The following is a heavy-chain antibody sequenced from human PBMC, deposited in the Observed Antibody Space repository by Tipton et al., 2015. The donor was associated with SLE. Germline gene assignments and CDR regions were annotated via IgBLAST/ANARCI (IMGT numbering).Heavy chain of an antibody. CDR2: IYYSGST. CDR1: GGSISSYY. J-gene: IGHJ3*02. V-gene: IGHV4-59*01. Sequence: TLSLTCTVSGGSISSYYCSWIRQPPVKGLEWIGYIYYSGSTNYNPSLKSRVTISVDTSKNQFSLKLSSVTAADTAVYYCARDTVTPWGAFDIWGQGTMVTVSS. D-gene: IGHD4-17*01. CDR3: ARDTVTPWGAFDI.